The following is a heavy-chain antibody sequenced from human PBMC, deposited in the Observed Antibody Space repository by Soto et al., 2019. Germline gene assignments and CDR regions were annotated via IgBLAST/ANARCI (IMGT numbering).Heavy chain of an antibody. CDR1: GGSISSYY. D-gene: IGHD6-13*01. CDR2: IYHSGST. CDR3: ARRYSSAFDI. V-gene: IGHV4-59*08. J-gene: IGHJ3*02. Sequence: QVQLQESGPGLVKPSETLSLTCTVSGGSISSYYWSWIRQPPGKGLEWIGYIYHSGSTNYNPSLKSRVTISVDTSKNQFSLKLSSVTAADTAVYYCARRYSSAFDIWGQGTMVTVSS.